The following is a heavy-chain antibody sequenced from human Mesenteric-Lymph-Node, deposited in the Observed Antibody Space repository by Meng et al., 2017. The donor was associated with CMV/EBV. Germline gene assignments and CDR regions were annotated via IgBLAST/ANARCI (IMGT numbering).Heavy chain of an antibody. J-gene: IGHJ4*02. D-gene: IGHD5-18*01. V-gene: IGHV3-30*02. CDR3: AREGIGLEEVYSYGSWYFDY. CDR2: IRYDGSAK. CDR1: GFTFSSFG. Sequence: GESLKISCAASGFTFSSFGIHWVRQAPGKGLEWVTFIRYDGSAKYYADSVKGRFTISRDNAKNSLYLQMNSLRAEDTAVYYCAREGIGLEEVYSYGSWYFDYWGQGTLVTVSS.